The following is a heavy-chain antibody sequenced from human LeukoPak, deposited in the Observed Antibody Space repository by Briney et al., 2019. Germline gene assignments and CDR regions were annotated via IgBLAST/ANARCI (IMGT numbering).Heavy chain of an antibody. Sequence: SQTLSLTCTVSGGSISSGSYYWSWIRQPAGKGLEWIGRIYTSGSTNYNPSLKSRVTISVDTSKNQFSLKLSSVTAADTAVYYCATTQKAEQGLWFDYWGQGTLVTVSS. CDR2: IYTSGST. V-gene: IGHV4-61*02. CDR1: GGSISSGSYY. CDR3: ATTQKAEQGLWFDY. J-gene: IGHJ4*02. D-gene: IGHD2-15*01.